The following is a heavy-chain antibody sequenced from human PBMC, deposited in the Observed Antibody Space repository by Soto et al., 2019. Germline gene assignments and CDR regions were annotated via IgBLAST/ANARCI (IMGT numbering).Heavy chain of an antibody. CDR2: ISYDGSKK. CDR1: GFTFNRYG. J-gene: IGHJ4*02. CDR3: AKDQAICGVVHYRVVY. V-gene: IGHV3-30*18. Sequence: GGSLRLSCAASGFTFNRYGMHWVRQAPGKGLERVAVISYDGSKKYYADSVKGRFTISRDNSKTTLYLPMNSLRAEDTAVYYCAKDQAICGVVHYRVVYGGQGTLLTASS. D-gene: IGHD3-3*01.